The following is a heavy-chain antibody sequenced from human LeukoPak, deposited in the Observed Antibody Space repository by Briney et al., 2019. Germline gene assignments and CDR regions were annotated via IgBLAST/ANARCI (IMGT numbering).Heavy chain of an antibody. D-gene: IGHD1-26*01. J-gene: IGHJ6*02. CDR3: ASRSYSGSADV. Sequence: PSETLSLTCTVSGGSISSYYWRWIRQPPGKGLEWIGYIYYSGSTNYNPSLKSRVTISVGTSKNQFSLKLSSVTAADTAVYYCASRSYSGSADVWGQGTTVTVSS. CDR1: GGSISSYY. CDR2: IYYSGST. V-gene: IGHV4-59*08.